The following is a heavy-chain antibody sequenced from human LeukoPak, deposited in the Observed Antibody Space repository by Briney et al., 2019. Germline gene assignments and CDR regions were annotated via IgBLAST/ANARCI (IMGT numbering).Heavy chain of an antibody. D-gene: IGHD3-10*01. CDR2: ISSSSSTI. CDR1: GFTFSSYS. V-gene: IGHV3-48*01. Sequence: GGSLRLSCAASGFTFSSYSMNWVRQAPGKGLEWVSYISSSSSTIYYADSVKGRFTISRDNAKNSLYLQMNSLRAEDTAVYYCATEGSGSYYNWAYYFDYWGQGTLVTVSS. CDR3: ATEGSGSYYNWAYYFDY. J-gene: IGHJ4*02.